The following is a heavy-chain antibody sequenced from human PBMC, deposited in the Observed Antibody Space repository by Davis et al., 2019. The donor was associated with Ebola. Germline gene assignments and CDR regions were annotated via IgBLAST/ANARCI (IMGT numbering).Heavy chain of an antibody. CDR1: GYTLTDLS. V-gene: IGHV1-24*01. CDR3: ARSHNLWFRELFRYNWVDP. CDR2: FDPEDGET. D-gene: IGHD3-10*01. J-gene: IGHJ5*02. Sequence: AASVKVSCKVSGYTLTDLSMHWVRQAPGKGLEWMGGFDPEDGETIYAQKFQGRVTMTRNTSISTAYMELSSLRSEDTAVYYCARSHNLWFRELFRYNWVDPWGQGTLVTVSS.